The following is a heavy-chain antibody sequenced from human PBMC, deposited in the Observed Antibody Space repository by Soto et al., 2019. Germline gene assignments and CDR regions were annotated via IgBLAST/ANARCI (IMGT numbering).Heavy chain of an antibody. Sequence: QVTLTESGPVLVKPTETLTLRCTVSGLSITDSEMGVSWIRQPPGQPLEWLAHIASSGEKSYRTFLKSRIAISKDPSKSQIGLTMTNMDPADTATYYCARRHLAVAVSPWFDPWGEGIPVIVSS. CDR3: ARRHLAVAVSPWFDP. D-gene: IGHD6-19*01. CDR1: GLSITDSEMG. CDR2: IASSGEK. J-gene: IGHJ5*02. V-gene: IGHV2-26*01.